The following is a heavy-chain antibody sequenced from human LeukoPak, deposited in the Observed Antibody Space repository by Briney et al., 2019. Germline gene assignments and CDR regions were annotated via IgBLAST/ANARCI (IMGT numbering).Heavy chain of an antibody. V-gene: IGHV3-66*01. J-gene: IGHJ3*02. CDR3: ARESADNDAFDI. Sequence: GGFLRLSCAASGFTFSSYAMSWVRQAPGKGLEWVSVIYSGGSTYYADSVKGRFTISRDNSKNTLYLQMNSLRAEDTAVYYCARESADNDAFDIWGQGTMVTVSS. D-gene: IGHD3-9*01. CDR1: GFTFSSYA. CDR2: IYSGGST.